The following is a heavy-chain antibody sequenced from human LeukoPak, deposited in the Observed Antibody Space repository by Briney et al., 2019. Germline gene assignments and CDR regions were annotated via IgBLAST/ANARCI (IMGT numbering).Heavy chain of an antibody. CDR1: RDSVSSNGAS. J-gene: IGHJ4*02. D-gene: IGHD3-3*01. V-gene: IGHV6-1*01. Sequence: SQTLSLTCAISRDSVSSNGASWNWIRQSPSRGLEWLGRTYYRSQQWHSDYAPSVKGRITLDPDTSKNQFSLQLNSMTPEDTAVYYCGRETDFGVVTNWGRGTLVTVSS. CDR3: GRETDFGVVTN. CDR2: TYYRSQQWHS.